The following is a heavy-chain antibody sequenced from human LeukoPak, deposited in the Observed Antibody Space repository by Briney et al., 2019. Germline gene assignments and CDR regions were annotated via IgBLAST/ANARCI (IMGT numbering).Heavy chain of an antibody. J-gene: IGHJ4*02. D-gene: IGHD5-12*01. CDR1: GFTFSSYA. Sequence: PGGSLRLSCAASGFTFSSYAMHWVRQAPGKGLEWVAVISYDGSNKYYADSVKGRFTISRDNSKNTLYLQMNSLRAEDTAVYYCAREGTYSGYDTRHFDYWGQGTLVTVSS. CDR2: ISYDGSNK. V-gene: IGHV3-30-3*01. CDR3: AREGTYSGYDTRHFDY.